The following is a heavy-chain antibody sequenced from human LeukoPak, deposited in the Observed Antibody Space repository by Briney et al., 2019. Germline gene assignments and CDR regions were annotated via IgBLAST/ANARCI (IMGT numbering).Heavy chain of an antibody. CDR2: EGSAGGT. Sequence: GGSLRLSCTASGSTLTNHAVSWVRQAPGKGLEWVSAEGSAGGTYYADSVKGRFTISRDNSQNTLSLQLNSLRVEDTAVYYCASRTWIGAGYYAFDIWGQGTMVTVSS. J-gene: IGHJ3*02. CDR1: GSTLTNHA. V-gene: IGHV3-23*01. D-gene: IGHD1-26*01. CDR3: ASRTWIGAGYYAFDI.